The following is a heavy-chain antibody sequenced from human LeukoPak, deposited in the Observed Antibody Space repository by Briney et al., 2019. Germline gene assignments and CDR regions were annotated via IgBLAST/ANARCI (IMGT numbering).Heavy chain of an antibody. CDR3: AREDCSGGSCWGGAFDI. V-gene: IGHV3-53*01. D-gene: IGHD2-15*01. CDR2: IYSGGST. CDR1: GFTVSSNY. J-gene: IGHJ3*02. Sequence: GGSLRLSCAASGFTVSSNYMSWVRQAPGKGLEWVSVIYSGGSTYYADSVKGRFTISRDNSKNTLYLQMNSLRAEDTAVYYCAREDCSGGSCWGGAFDIWGQGTMVTVPS.